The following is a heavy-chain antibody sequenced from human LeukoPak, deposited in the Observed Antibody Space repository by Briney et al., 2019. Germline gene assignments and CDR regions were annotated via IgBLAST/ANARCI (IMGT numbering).Heavy chain of an antibody. J-gene: IGHJ4*02. Sequence: GGSLRLSCAASEFTFSSYSKNWVRQAPGKWLEWVSSISSSSNYIYYADSMKGRFTISRDNAKNSLYLQMNSLRAEDTAVYFCAREMAAGTFDYWGQGALVTVSS. CDR1: EFTFSSYS. V-gene: IGHV3-21*01. CDR3: AREMAAGTFDY. D-gene: IGHD5-24*01. CDR2: ISSSSNYI.